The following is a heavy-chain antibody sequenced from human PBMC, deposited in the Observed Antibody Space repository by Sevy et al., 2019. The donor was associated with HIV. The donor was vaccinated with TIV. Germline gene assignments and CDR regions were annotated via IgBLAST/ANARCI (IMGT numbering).Heavy chain of an antibody. Sequence: GGSLRLSCAASGFTVSSDYMSWVRQAPGKGLEWVSVIYSGDRTDYADSVTGRFTISRDNSKNTLYLQMNSLRAEDTAVYYCGRDRVTYYYDSSAYYTSGYGMDVWGQGTTVTVSS. CDR1: GFTVSSDY. CDR3: GRDRVTYYYDSSAYYTSGYGMDV. V-gene: IGHV3-53*01. J-gene: IGHJ6*02. CDR2: IYSGDRT. D-gene: IGHD3-22*01.